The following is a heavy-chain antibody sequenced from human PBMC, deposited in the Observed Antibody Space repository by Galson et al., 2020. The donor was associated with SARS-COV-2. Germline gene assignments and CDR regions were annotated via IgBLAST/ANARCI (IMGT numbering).Heavy chain of an antibody. CDR1: GFTFENHA. Sequence: GGYLRLSCAANGFTFENHAMHSVRQAPGKGLAWVAQIFYDGSNKYYLDSVKGRFTISRDNSKNTVSLQMDNLRAEDTAVYFCARDGQLSSGWAFDYWGQGTLVTVSS. CDR2: IFYDGSNK. CDR3: ARDGQLSSGWAFDY. D-gene: IGHD6-19*01. J-gene: IGHJ4*02. V-gene: IGHV3-33*01.